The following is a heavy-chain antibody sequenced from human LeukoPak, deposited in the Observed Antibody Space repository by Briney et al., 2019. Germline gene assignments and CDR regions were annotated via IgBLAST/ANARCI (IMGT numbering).Heavy chain of an antibody. CDR2: IYYSGST. V-gene: IGHV4-39*07. D-gene: IGHD6-19*01. Sequence: PSETLSLTCTVSGGSISSSSYYWGWIRQPPGKGLEWIGSIYYSGSTYYNPSLKSRVTISVNTSKNQFSLNLSSVTAADTAVYYCARETTLMGYASGLGFNYWGQGTLVTVSS. J-gene: IGHJ4*02. CDR3: ARETTLMGYASGLGFNY. CDR1: GGSISSSSYY.